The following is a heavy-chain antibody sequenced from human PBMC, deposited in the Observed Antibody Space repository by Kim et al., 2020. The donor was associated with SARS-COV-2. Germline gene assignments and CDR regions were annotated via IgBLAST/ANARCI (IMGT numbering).Heavy chain of an antibody. CDR2: INHSGST. CDR1: GGSFSGYY. V-gene: IGHV4-34*01. Sequence: SETLSLTCAVYGGSFSGYYWSWIRQPPGKGLEWIGEINHSGSTNYNPSLKSRVTISVDTSKNQFSLKLSSVTAADTAVYYCARGSYDILTGHRGIYYYYGMDVWGQGTTVTVSS. D-gene: IGHD3-9*01. J-gene: IGHJ6*02. CDR3: ARGSYDILTGHRGIYYYYGMDV.